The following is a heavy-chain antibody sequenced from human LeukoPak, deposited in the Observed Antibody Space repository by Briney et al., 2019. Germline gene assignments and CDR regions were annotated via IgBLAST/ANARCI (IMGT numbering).Heavy chain of an antibody. CDR3: TTWVGCSGKSQYSSGSADKPHDC. J-gene: IGHJ4*02. V-gene: IGHV3-15*01. CDR1: GFTFSNSW. D-gene: IGHD6-19*01. Sequence: SGGSLRLSCAASGFTFSNSWMSWVRQAPGKGLEWVGRIKSKTDGGTTDYAAPVKGRFTISRDDSKNTLYLQMNSLKAEDTAVYYCTTWVGCSGKSQYSSGSADKPHDCWGQGTLVTVS. CDR2: IKSKTDGGTT.